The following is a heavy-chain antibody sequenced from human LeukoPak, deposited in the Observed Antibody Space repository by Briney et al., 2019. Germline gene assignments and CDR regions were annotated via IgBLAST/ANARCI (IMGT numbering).Heavy chain of an antibody. CDR2: IYNNGRT. CDR3: ARVRERDYIWGTSRYYYYYMDV. D-gene: IGHD3-16*02. CDR1: GGSIDTYY. J-gene: IGHJ6*03. V-gene: IGHV4-4*07. Sequence: PSETLSLTCTVSGGSIDTYYWTWIRQPAGEGLEWIGRIYNNGRTNYNPSLKSRVTMSVDTSKYQFSLRLNSVTAADTAVYYCARVRERDYIWGTSRYYYYYMDVWGKGTTVTVSS.